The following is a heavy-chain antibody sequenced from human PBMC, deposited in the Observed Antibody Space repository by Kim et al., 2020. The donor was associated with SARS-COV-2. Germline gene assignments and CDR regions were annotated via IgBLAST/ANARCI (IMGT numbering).Heavy chain of an antibody. J-gene: IGHJ4*02. V-gene: IGHV3-7*03. CDR2: IKQHGSET. CDR3: ARTSSAYFDY. CDR1: GFTFATHW. D-gene: IGHD2-2*01. Sequence: GGSLRHSCAASGFTFATHWMTWVRQAPGKGLEWVANIKQHGSETYYVDSVQGRFTISRDNAKSSLYLQMNSLRADDTAVYYCARTSSAYFDYWGQGTLVT.